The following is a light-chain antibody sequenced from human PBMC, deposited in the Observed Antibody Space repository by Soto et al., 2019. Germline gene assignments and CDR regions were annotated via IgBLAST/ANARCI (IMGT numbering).Light chain of an antibody. CDR1: QHIFYN. CDR3: HRYNNLWT. V-gene: IGKV3-15*01. CDR2: RAS. Sequence: IGRTKSPATLSVYPGESATMSCRAGQHIFYNVAWYQHRTGQAPRLLIYRASTRAPGVPARFSGSVSGTELTLTISCLQLEDFAVYSCHRYNNLWTFGQRT. J-gene: IGKJ1*01.